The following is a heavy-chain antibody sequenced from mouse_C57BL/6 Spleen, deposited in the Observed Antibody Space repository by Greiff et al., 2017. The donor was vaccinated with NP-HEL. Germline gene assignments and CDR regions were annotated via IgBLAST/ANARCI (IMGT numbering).Heavy chain of an antibody. CDR1: GFTFSRYT. V-gene: IGHV5-9*01. J-gene: IGHJ3*01. CDR3: ARHDYYYGSAAY. D-gene: IGHD1-1*01. CDR2: LSGGGGNT. Sequence: EVKLMESGGGLVKPGGSLKLSCAASGFTFSRYTMSWVRPTPEKRLAWVATLSGGGGNTYYPDSVKGRFTISRDNAKNTLYLQMSSLRSEDTALYYCARHDYYYGSAAYWGQGTLVTVSA.